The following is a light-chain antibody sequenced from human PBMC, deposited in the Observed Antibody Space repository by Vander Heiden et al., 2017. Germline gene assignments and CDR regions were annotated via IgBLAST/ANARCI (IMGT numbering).Light chain of an antibody. V-gene: IGKV3-20*01. Sequence: EIVLTQSPGTLSVSPGERATLSCRASQTLTNTHLAWYQQVPGQAPRLLIYGASIRATGIPDRFSGSGSGTDFTLTISRLEPEDFVVYYCQQYQTSPRTFGQGTKLEIK. CDR3: QQYQTSPRT. CDR1: QTLTNTH. J-gene: IGKJ2*01. CDR2: GAS.